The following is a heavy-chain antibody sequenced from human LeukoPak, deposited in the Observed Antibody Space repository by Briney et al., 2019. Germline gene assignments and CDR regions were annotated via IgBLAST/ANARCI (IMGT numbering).Heavy chain of an antibody. Sequence: GGSLRLSCAASGFTFSNYWMNWVRQAPGKGLEWVANIKQDGSEKYYVDSVKGRFTISKDNAKNSLYLQMNSLRAEDTAVYYCARRRYSGSSQHFDYWGQGTLVTVSS. CDR2: IKQDGSEK. J-gene: IGHJ4*02. CDR1: GFTFSNYW. V-gene: IGHV3-7*01. D-gene: IGHD1-26*01. CDR3: ARRRYSGSSQHFDY.